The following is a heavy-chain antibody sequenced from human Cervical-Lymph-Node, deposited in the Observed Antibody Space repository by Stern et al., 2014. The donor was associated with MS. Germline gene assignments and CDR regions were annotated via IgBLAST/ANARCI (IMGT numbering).Heavy chain of an antibody. CDR3: ARWNNPLDY. Sequence: EVQLEESGGGLVQPGGSLRLSCAASGFTFSSYDMHWVRQVTGKGLEWVSTIGSGGDTYYPVSVKGRFTISRENAKSSLYLQMNSLRAGDTGVYYCARWNNPLDYWGQGTLVTVSS. CDR2: IGSGGDT. D-gene: IGHD1/OR15-1a*01. V-gene: IGHV3-13*01. CDR1: GFTFSSYD. J-gene: IGHJ4*02.